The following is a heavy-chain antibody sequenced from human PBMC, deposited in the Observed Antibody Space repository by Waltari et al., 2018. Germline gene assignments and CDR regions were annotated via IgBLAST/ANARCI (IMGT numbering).Heavy chain of an antibody. Sequence: ELQLLESGGVLLQPRASLILSCSASAFTFSSYAMSWVRQAPGTGLEWVAVIYSGGSTYYADSVKGRFTISRDNSKNTLYLQMNSLRAEDTAVYYCAKDSGARSLDYWGQGTLVTVSS. D-gene: IGHD3-10*01. J-gene: IGHJ4*02. CDR2: IYSGGST. V-gene: IGHV3-23*03. CDR1: AFTFSSYA. CDR3: AKDSGARSLDY.